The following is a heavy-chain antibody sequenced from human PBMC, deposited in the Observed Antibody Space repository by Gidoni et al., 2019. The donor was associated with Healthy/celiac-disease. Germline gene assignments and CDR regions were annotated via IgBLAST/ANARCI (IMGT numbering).Heavy chain of an antibody. CDR1: GFTFSSYS. V-gene: IGHV3-48*01. CDR2: ITTSGSPI. Sequence: EVLLVESGGGLVQPGGSLRLSCAASGFTFSSYSINWVRQAPGQGLEWVSHITTSGSPIYNADFVKGRFTISRDNAKNSLYLHMNSLRAEDTAVYYCARGGDAFDIWGQGTLVTVSS. CDR3: ARGGDAFDI. J-gene: IGHJ3*02. D-gene: IGHD3-16*01.